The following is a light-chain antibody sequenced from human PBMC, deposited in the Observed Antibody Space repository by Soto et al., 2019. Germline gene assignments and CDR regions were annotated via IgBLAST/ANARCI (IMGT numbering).Light chain of an antibody. CDR3: QERSKWPLYT. V-gene: IGKV3-15*01. CDR2: GAS. CDR1: QSVGSK. Sequence: EIVMTQSPATLSVSPGERATLSCRASQSVGSKLIWYQHKPGQAPRLLIYGASARATGIPAMFSGSGSGTEVTLTISSLQYEDSAIYYCQERSKWPLYTFGQGTKLEIK. J-gene: IGKJ2*01.